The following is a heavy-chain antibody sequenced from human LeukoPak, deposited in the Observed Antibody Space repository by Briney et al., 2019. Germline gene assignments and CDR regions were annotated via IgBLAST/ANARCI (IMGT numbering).Heavy chain of an antibody. D-gene: IGHD1-7*01. Sequence: PGGSLRLSCAASGFTFSTSGMNWVRQAPGKVLEWVAIIYYDGNNKYYADPVKGRFTISRDNSKNTLYLQMNSLRVEDTAVYYCARDLRKNSYFDYWGQGTLVTVSS. V-gene: IGHV3-33*01. CDR3: ARDLRKNSYFDY. CDR1: GFTFSTSG. J-gene: IGHJ4*02. CDR2: IYYDGNNK.